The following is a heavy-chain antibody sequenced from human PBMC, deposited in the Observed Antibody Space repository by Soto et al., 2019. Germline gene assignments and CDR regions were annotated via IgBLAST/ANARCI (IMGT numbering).Heavy chain of an antibody. J-gene: IGHJ4*02. CDR2: ISWNSGSI. Sequence: PGGSLRLSCAASGFTFDDYAMHWVRQAPGKGLERVSGISWNSGSIGYADTEKGRFTISRDNAKKSLNLQMNSLRAEDTALYYCASGRGYDILTGYYPYFDYWGQGTLVTVSS. CDR3: ASGRGYDILTGYYPYFDY. V-gene: IGHV3-9*01. CDR1: GFTFDDYA. D-gene: IGHD3-9*01.